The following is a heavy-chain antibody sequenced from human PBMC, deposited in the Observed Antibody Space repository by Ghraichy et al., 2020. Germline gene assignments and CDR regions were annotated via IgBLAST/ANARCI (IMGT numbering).Heavy chain of an antibody. D-gene: IGHD2-2*01. V-gene: IGHV3-23*01. Sequence: GESLNISCAASGFTFSSYAMSWVRQAPGKGLEWVSAISGSGGSTYYADSVKGRFTISRDNSKNTLYLQMNSLRAEDTAVYYCARGPPRYCSSTSCSVPWGQGTLVTVSS. CDR1: GFTFSSYA. J-gene: IGHJ5*02. CDR2: ISGSGGST. CDR3: ARGPPRYCSSTSCSVP.